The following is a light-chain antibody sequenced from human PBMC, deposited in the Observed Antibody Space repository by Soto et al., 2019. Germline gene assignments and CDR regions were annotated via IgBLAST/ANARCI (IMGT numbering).Light chain of an antibody. Sequence: SYELTQAPSVSVAPGKTASITCGGKKIGGKEVHWYQQRPGQAPVLVIYDDSDRPSGIPERFSGSNSGNTATLTISRVEVGDEADYYCQVWDSDSDHLIFGGGTKLTVL. CDR1: KIGGKE. CDR2: DDS. J-gene: IGLJ2*01. CDR3: QVWDSDSDHLI. V-gene: IGLV3-21*04.